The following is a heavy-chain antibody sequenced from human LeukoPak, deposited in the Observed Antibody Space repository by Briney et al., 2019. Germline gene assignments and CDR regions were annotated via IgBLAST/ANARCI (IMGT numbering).Heavy chain of an antibody. CDR1: GFTFSSYW. CDR3: ARANCGGDCYPDYFDY. CDR2: IQQDGGEK. D-gene: IGHD2-21*02. V-gene: IGHV3-7*04. Sequence: GGSLRLSCAASGFTFSSYWMTWVRQAPGKGLEWVANIQQDGGEKYYVDSVKGRFTISRDNAKNSLYLQMNSLRAEDTAVYHCARANCGGDCYPDYFDYWGQGTLVTVSS. J-gene: IGHJ4*02.